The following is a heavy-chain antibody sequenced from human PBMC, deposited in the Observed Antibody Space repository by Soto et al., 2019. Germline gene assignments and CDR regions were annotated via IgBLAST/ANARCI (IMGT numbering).Heavy chain of an antibody. CDR1: GFTFSTYA. D-gene: IGHD2-15*01. CDR3: AKTPGRVDPFEY. CDR2: ISDNGRDT. V-gene: IGHV3-23*01. Sequence: GGSLRLSCGASGFTFSTYAMSWVRQAPGKGLEWVSSISDNGRDTYYADSVKGRLTISRDNSKNTMHLQMNSLRAEDTAIYYCAKTPGRVDPFEYWGQGAMVTVSS. J-gene: IGHJ4*02.